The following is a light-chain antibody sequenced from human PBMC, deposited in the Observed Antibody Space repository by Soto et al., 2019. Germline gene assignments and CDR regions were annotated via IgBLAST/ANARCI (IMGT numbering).Light chain of an antibody. J-gene: IGKJ1*01. CDR2: AAS. CDR3: QQSSNLPWT. Sequence: DIPMTQSPSSVSASVGDRVTITCRASQAIGSWFAWYQQKPGKAPSLLIYAASSLQTGVPSRFSGSGSGTDFTLTISSLQPEDFATYYCQQSSNLPWTFGQGTKVEIK. CDR1: QAIGSW. V-gene: IGKV1-12*02.